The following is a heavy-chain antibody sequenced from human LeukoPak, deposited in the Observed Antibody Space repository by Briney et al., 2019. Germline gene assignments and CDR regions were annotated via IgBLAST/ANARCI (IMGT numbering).Heavy chain of an antibody. J-gene: IGHJ5*02. CDR1: GFIFRDYG. CDR3: ARDRGPYVGIANNWFDP. CDR2: IRNDESDR. D-gene: IGHD3-10*02. Sequence: GGSLRLSCAASGFIFRDYGMHWVRQAPGKGLEWVAFIRNDESDRDHADSVKGRFTISRDNSKNTLSLQMNSLRAEDTAVYYCARDRGPYVGIANNWFDPWGQGTLVAVSS. V-gene: IGHV3-30*02.